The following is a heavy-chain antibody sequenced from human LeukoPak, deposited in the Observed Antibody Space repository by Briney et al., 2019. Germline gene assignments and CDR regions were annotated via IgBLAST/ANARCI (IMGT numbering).Heavy chain of an antibody. Sequence: HAGGSLRLSCAASGFTFSSYSMNWVRQAPGKGLEWVSYISSSSSTIYYADSVKGRFTISRDNAKNSLYVQMNSLRAEDTAVYYCARDAPGGSGASDYWGQGTLVTVSS. CDR2: ISSSSSTI. V-gene: IGHV3-48*01. CDR1: GFTFSSYS. CDR3: ARDAPGGSGASDY. J-gene: IGHJ4*02. D-gene: IGHD3-10*01.